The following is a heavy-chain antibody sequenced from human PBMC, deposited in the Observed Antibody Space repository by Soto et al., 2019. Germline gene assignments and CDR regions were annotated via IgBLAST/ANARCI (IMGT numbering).Heavy chain of an antibody. CDR2: IYFNGNT. V-gene: IGHV4-39*01. Sequence: EPLSLTCNVSGVSISDTSYYWGWIRQPPGKGLEWIGTIYFNGNTFYNPSLKSRLTISVDTSKNQISLRLTSVTAADTAVYYCARQGSYWGQGTLVTVSS. CDR1: GVSISDTSYY. CDR3: ARQGSY. J-gene: IGHJ4*02.